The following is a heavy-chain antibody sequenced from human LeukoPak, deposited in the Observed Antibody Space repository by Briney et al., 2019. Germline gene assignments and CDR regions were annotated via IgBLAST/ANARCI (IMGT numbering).Heavy chain of an antibody. J-gene: IGHJ5*02. CDR2: ISDDETYK. Sequence: GRSLRLSCAASGFTFNSYSMHWVRQAPGKGLEWVTAISDDETYKFYADSVKGRFTISRDNSKNTLYLQMNSLRAEDTAVYYCAKNELTGYYNWFDPWGQGTLVTVSS. CDR1: GFTFNSYS. D-gene: IGHD3-9*01. CDR3: AKNELTGYYNWFDP. V-gene: IGHV3-30-3*02.